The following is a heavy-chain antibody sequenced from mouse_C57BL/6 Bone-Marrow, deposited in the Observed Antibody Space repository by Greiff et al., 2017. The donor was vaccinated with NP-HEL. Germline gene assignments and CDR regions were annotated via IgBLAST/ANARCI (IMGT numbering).Heavy chain of an antibody. D-gene: IGHD2-2*01. CDR3: ARCGVYGYDNY. Sequence: QVQLQQSGAELVRPGASVKLSCKASGYTFTSYGISWVKQRTGQGLEWIGEIYPRSGNTYYNEKFKGKATLTADKSSSTAYMELRSLTSEDSAVYFCARCGVYGYDNYWGQGTTLTVSS. V-gene: IGHV1-81*01. J-gene: IGHJ2*01. CDR2: IYPRSGNT. CDR1: GYTFTSYG.